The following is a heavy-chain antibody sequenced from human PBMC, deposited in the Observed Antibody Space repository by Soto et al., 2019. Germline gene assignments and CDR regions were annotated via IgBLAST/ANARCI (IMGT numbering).Heavy chain of an antibody. V-gene: IGHV3-74*01. J-gene: IGHJ4*02. Sequence: EVQLVESGGGLGQPGGSLRLSCAASGFTFSDFWMHWVRQAPGKGLVWVSRIDSDGSGTRYADSVKGRFTISRDNAKNTLYLQMNSLRAEDTAVYYCVRDGHGDGPIDYWGQGTLVTVSS. CDR2: IDSDGSGT. CDR1: GFTFSDFW. D-gene: IGHD3-10*01. CDR3: VRDGHGDGPIDY.